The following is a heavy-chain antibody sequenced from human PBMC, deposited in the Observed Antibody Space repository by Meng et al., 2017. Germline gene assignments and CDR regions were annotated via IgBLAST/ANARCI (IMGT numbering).Heavy chain of an antibody. CDR2: ISSSGSTI. D-gene: IGHD3-10*01. J-gene: IGHJ4*02. Sequence: GGSLRLSCAASGFTFSDYYISWIRQAPGKGLEWVSYISSSGSTIYYADSVKGRFTISRDNAKNSLYLQMNSLRAEDTAVYYCAKDRDYYGSGRVDYWGQGTLVTVSS. CDR3: AKDRDYYGSGRVDY. V-gene: IGHV3-11*01. CDR1: GFTFSDYY.